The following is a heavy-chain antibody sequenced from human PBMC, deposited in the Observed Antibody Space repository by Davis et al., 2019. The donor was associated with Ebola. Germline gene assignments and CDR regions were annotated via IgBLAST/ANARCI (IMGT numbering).Heavy chain of an antibody. D-gene: IGHD6-19*01. Sequence: MPSETLSLTCTVSGGSISTYYWSWIRQPPGKGLEWIGYMPYSGSTNYNPSFKSRVTISVDTSKNQFSLTLSSVTVADTAVYYCVRPYRSGWYGGFDIWGQGTMVTVSS. CDR1: GGSISTYY. CDR3: VRPYRSGWYGGFDI. CDR2: MPYSGST. V-gene: IGHV4-59*01. J-gene: IGHJ3*02.